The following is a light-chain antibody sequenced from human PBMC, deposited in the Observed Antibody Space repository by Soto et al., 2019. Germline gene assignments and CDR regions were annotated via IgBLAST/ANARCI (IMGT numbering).Light chain of an antibody. CDR1: QDVRGR. CDR3: QPYNNWPLT. Sequence: EIVLTQSPDTLSVSPGERATLSCRASQDVRGRLAWYQQRPGQPPRLIMYAASTRATGIPARFSGSGSGTDFTLTISSLQSEDFAVYYCQPYNNWPLTFGGGTKVEIK. CDR2: AAS. J-gene: IGKJ4*01. V-gene: IGKV3-15*01.